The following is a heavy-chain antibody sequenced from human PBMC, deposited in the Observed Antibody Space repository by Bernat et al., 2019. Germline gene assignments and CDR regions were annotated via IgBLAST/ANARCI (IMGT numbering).Heavy chain of an antibody. CDR2: IYSGGST. J-gene: IGHJ3*02. D-gene: IGHD1-1*01. Sequence: EVQLVESGGGLIQPGGSLRLSCAASGFTVSSNYMSWVRQAPGKGLEWVSVIYSGGSTYYADSVKGRFTISRDNSKNTLYLQMNSLRAEDTAVYYCARVPKIKLERLGGAFDIWGQGTMLTASS. V-gene: IGHV3-53*01. CDR1: GFTVSSNY. CDR3: ARVPKIKLERLGGAFDI.